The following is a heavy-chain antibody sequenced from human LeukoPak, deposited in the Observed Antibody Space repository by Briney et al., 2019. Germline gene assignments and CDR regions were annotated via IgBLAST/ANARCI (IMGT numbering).Heavy chain of an antibody. J-gene: IGHJ4*02. V-gene: IGHV3-48*04. Sequence: GGSLRLSCAASGVIFSSYSMNWVRQAPGKGLEWVSYISSSSSTIYYADSVKGRFTISRDNAKNSLYLRMNSLRAEDTAVYYCARGDTLYDILTGYFKTGFDYWGQGTLVTVSS. CDR2: ISSSSSTI. D-gene: IGHD3-9*01. CDR3: ARGDTLYDILTGYFKTGFDY. CDR1: GVIFSSYS.